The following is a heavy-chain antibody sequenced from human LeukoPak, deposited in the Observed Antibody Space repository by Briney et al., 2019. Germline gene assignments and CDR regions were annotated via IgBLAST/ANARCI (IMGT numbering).Heavy chain of an antibody. V-gene: IGHV3-11*04. Sequence: GGSLRLSCAASGFTFSDSYMTWIRQAPGKGLEWVSYISNSGSSIYYADSVKGRFTISRDTSKNTVYLQMNTLRAEDSALYYCTRTGLGYTLGNGLDAWGQGTQVTVSS. CDR3: TRTGLGYTLGNGLDA. CDR1: GFTFSDSY. D-gene: IGHD5-18*01. J-gene: IGHJ5*02. CDR2: ISNSGSSI.